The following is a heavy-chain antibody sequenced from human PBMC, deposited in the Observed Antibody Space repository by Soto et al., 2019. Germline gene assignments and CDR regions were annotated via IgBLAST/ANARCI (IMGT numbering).Heavy chain of an antibody. Sequence: PGGSLRLSCAASGFTFSSYGMHWVRQAPGKGLEWVAVISYDGSNKYYADSVKGRFTISRDNSKNTLYLQMNSLRAEDTAVYYCAKDGYYYDSSGYYGGGYYGMDVWGQGTTVTVSS. CDR1: GFTFSSYG. V-gene: IGHV3-30*18. CDR2: ISYDGSNK. J-gene: IGHJ6*02. D-gene: IGHD3-22*01. CDR3: AKDGYYYDSSGYYGGGYYGMDV.